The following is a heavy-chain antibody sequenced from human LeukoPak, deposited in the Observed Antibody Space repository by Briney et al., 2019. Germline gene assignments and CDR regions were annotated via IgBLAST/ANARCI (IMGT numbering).Heavy chain of an antibody. D-gene: IGHD3-10*01. Sequence: GGSLRLSCAASGFTFSSYALNWVRQAPGKGLEWVSVITGSGFTTYYADSVKGRFTISRDNSKNTLYLQMNSLRAEDTAVYYCARGRGNYFYGMDVWGQGTTVTVSS. CDR1: GFTFSSYA. V-gene: IGHV3-23*01. CDR3: ARGRGNYFYGMDV. CDR2: ITGSGFTT. J-gene: IGHJ6*02.